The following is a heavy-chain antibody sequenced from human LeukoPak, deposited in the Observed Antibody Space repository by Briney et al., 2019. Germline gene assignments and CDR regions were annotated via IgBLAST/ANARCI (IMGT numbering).Heavy chain of an antibody. CDR2: IIPILGIA. V-gene: IGHV1-69*04. CDR1: GGTFSSYA. J-gene: IGHJ4*02. D-gene: IGHD2-15*01. CDR3: ARGQLGYCSGGSCYYFDY. Sequence: SVKVSCKASGGTFSSYAISWVRQAPGQGLEWMGRIIPILGIANYAQKFQGRVTITADKSTSTAYMELSSLRSEDTAVYYCARGQLGYCSGGSCYYFDYWGQGTLVTVSS.